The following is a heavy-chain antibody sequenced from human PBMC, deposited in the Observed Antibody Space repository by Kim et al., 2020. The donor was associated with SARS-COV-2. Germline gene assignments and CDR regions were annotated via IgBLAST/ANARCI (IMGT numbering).Heavy chain of an antibody. V-gene: IGHV4-39*01. J-gene: IGHJ4*02. CDR1: GGSISSSSYY. D-gene: IGHD3-16*02. CDR2: IYYSGST. Sequence: SETLSLTCTVSGGSISSSSYYWGWIRQPPGKGLEWIGSIYYSGSTYYNPSLKSRVTISVDTSKNQFSLKLSSVTAADTAVYYCARLDGDGDYDYVWGSYRYYYWGQGTLVTVSS. CDR3: ARLDGDGDYDYVWGSYRYYY.